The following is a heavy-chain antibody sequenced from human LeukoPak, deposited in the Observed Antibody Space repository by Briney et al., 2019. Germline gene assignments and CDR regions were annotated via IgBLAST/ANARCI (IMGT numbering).Heavy chain of an antibody. CDR1: GGSISSYY. J-gene: IGHJ3*02. V-gene: IGHV4-4*08. CDR3: ARDWRDAFDI. CDR2: IYSSGST. D-gene: IGHD1-1*01. Sequence: SETLSLTCTVSGGSISSYYWGWIRQPPGKGLDWIGWIYSSGSTKYNPSLQSRVTISLDTSKNQFSLRLTSVTAADTAVYYCARDWRDAFDIWGQGTMVTVSS.